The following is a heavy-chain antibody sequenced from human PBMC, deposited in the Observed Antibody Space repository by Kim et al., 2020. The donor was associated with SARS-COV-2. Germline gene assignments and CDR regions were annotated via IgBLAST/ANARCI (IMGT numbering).Heavy chain of an antibody. D-gene: IGHD3-10*01. Sequence: SETLSLTCTVSGGSISSYYWSWIRQPPGKGLEWIGYIYYSGSTNYNPSLKSRVTISVDTSKNQFSLKLSSVTAADTAVYYCARSPGKPYYFDYWGQGTLVTVSS. CDR2: IYYSGST. CDR3: ARSPGKPYYFDY. CDR1: GGSISSYY. V-gene: IGHV4-59*08. J-gene: IGHJ4*02.